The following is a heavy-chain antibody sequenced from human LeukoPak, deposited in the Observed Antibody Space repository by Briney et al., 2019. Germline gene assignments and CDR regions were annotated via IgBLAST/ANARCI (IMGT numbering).Heavy chain of an antibody. CDR1: GTTFDDYA. J-gene: IGHJ3*02. CDR3: AKELGGGSDGLDI. V-gene: IGHV3-9*01. D-gene: IGHD2-15*01. Sequence: GGSLRLSCAASGTTFDDYAMYWVRQGPGKGLEWVAGISWNSVSIGYADSVKGRFTISRDNAKNSLYLQMNSLRNEDTALYYCAKELGGGSDGLDIWGQGTMVTVSS. CDR2: ISWNSVSI.